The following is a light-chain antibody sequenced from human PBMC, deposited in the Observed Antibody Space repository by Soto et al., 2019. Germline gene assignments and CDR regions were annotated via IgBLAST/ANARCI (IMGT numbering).Light chain of an antibody. Sequence: QSALTQPRSVSGSPGQSVTISCTGTSGDIGGYDYVSWYQQHPGQVPKLIISDVRKRPSGVPVRFSGSKSGNTASLTISGLQAEDEADYYCCSYAGSSTVFGGGTKLTVL. V-gene: IGLV2-11*01. CDR2: DVR. CDR3: CSYAGSSTV. J-gene: IGLJ2*01. CDR1: SGDIGGYDY.